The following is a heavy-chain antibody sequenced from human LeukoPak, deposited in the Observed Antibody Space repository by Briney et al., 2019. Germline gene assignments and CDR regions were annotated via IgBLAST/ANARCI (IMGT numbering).Heavy chain of an antibody. CDR1: GYNFINFY. J-gene: IGHJ4*02. CDR2: IYPSVDTT. D-gene: IGHD3-16*01. V-gene: IGHV1-46*01. CDR3: EREYVGGFHDY. Sequence: ASVKVSCKTSGYNFINFYIHWVRQAPGQGPEWMGVIYPSVDTTSHAQKFKGRLTMTRDTSTSTVFMELRSLTSEDTAMYYCEREYVGGFHDYWGQGTPVTV.